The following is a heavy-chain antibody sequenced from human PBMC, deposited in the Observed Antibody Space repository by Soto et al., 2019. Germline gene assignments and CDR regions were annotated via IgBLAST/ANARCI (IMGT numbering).Heavy chain of an antibody. CDR2: INHSGTT. J-gene: IGHJ4*02. CDR1: GGSFSGYT. V-gene: IGHV4-34*01. D-gene: IGHD3-16*01. Sequence: QVQLQQWGAGLLKPSETLSLTCAVYGGSFSGYTWIWIRQPPGKGLEWIGEINHSGTTNHNPSLKSRVIISVGPSKKQFSLRLTSVTAADTAVYYCARGSDYASSFDYWGQGTLVTVSS. CDR3: ARGSDYASSFDY.